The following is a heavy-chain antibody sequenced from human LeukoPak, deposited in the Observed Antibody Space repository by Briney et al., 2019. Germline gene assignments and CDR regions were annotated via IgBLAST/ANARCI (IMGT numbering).Heavy chain of an antibody. V-gene: IGHV4-38-2*02. J-gene: IGHJ6*03. CDR2: IYHSGST. CDR3: ARAAAGTTYYYYYMDV. CDR1: GYSISSGYY. D-gene: IGHD6-13*01. Sequence: SETLSLTCTVSGYSISSGYYWGWIRQPPGKGLEWIGSIYHSGSTYYNPSLKSRVTISVDTSKNQFSLKLSSVTAADTAVYYCARAAAGTTYYYYYMDVWAKGPRSPSP.